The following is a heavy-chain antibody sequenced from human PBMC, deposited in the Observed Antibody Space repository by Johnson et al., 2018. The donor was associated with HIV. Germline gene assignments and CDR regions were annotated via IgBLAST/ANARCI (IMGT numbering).Heavy chain of an antibody. CDR3: VRGLDI. J-gene: IGHJ3*02. Sequence: MLLVESGGGVVRPGGSLRLSCAASGFTFDDFGMGWVRQAPGTGLEWVSGINWNGGRTCYADSVKGRFTISRDNAKNTLYLQINSLRAEDTAVYYCVRGLDIWGQGTMVTVSS. CDR2: INWNGGRT. V-gene: IGHV3-20*04. CDR1: GFTFDDFG.